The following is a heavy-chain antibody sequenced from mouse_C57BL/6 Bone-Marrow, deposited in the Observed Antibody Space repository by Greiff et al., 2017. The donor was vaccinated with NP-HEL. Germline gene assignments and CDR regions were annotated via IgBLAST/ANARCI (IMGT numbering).Heavy chain of an antibody. CDR3: ARPLYDYDRAWFAY. CDR1: GFTFSSYA. CDR2: ISDGGSYT. J-gene: IGHJ3*01. D-gene: IGHD2-4*01. Sequence: EVKVVESGGGLVKPGGSLKLSCAASGFTFSSYAMSWVRQTPEKRLEWVATISDGGSYTYYPDNVKGRFTISRDNAKHNLYLQMSHLKSEDTAMYYCARPLYDYDRAWFAYWGQGTLVTVSA. V-gene: IGHV5-4*03.